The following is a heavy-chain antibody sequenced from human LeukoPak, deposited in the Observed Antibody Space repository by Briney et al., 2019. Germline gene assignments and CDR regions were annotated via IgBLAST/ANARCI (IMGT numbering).Heavy chain of an antibody. CDR1: GFTFSSYG. V-gene: IGHV3-30*18. CDR2: ISYDGSNK. J-gene: IGHJ4*02. CDR3: AKDNYYDNSAYPDY. Sequence: PGGSLRLSCAASGFTFSSYGMHWVRQAPGKGLEWVAAISYDGSNKYYADSVKGRFTISRDNSKNTLYLQMNSLRAEDTAVYYCAKDNYYDNSAYPDYWGQGTPVTVSS. D-gene: IGHD3-22*01.